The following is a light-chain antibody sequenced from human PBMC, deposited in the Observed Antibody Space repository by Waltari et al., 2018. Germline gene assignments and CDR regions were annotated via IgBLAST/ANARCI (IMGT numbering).Light chain of an antibody. CDR2: WAS. V-gene: IGKV3-11*01. CDR1: QSVDNL. J-gene: IGKJ2*01. CDR3: QQYFGTPVT. Sequence: EILLTQSPATLSLSPGERATLSCRASQSVDNLLGWYQQKPGQPPKLLIDWASNRQSGVPDRFIGSGSGTDFTLTISSLQPEDVAIYYCQQYFGTPVTFGQGTKLEIK.